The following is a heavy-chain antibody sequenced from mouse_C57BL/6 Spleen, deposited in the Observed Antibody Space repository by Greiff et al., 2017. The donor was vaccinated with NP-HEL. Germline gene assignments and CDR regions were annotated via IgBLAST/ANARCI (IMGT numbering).Heavy chain of an antibody. CDR2: IDPETGGT. Sequence: QVQLQQSGAELVRPGASVTLSCKASGYTFTDYEMHWVKQTPVHGLEWIGAIDPETGGTAYNQKFTGKAILTADKSSSTAYMELRSLTAEDSAVYYCTRLGVDYAMDYWGQGTSVTVSS. CDR1: GYTFTDYE. J-gene: IGHJ4*01. V-gene: IGHV1-15*01. CDR3: TRLGVDYAMDY.